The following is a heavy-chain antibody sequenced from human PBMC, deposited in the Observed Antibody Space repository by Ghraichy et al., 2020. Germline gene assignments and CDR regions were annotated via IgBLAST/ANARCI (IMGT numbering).Heavy chain of an antibody. Sequence: GGSLRLSCAASGFTVSNSYMTWVRQGPGKGLDWVSQIYGSGSTYYADSVKGRFTISRDDSDNKVYLQMSSLRAEDTAVYYCARRGSSSHYGMDVWGQGTTVTVSS. CDR2: IYGSGST. D-gene: IGHD6-19*01. J-gene: IGHJ6*02. CDR1: GFTVSNSY. CDR3: ARRGSSSHYGMDV. V-gene: IGHV3-53*01.